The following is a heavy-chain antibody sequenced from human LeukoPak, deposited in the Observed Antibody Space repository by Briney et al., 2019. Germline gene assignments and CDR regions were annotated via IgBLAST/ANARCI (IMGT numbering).Heavy chain of an antibody. J-gene: IGHJ6*03. CDR3: ARGGDSSGYWPLGYMDV. Sequence: PGGSLRLSCAASGFTVSSNYMSWVRQAPGKGLEWVSVIYSGGSTYYADSVKGRFTISRDNSKNTLYLQMNNLRAEDTAVYYCARGGDSSGYWPLGYMDVWGKGTTVTVSS. CDR1: GFTVSSNY. D-gene: IGHD3-22*01. CDR2: IYSGGST. V-gene: IGHV3-53*01.